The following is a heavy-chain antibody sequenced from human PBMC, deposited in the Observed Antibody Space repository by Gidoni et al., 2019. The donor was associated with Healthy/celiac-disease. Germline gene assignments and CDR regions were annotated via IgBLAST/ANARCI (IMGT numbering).Heavy chain of an antibody. CDR3: ARDRLTGTTLDYFDY. CDR1: GGSISSGDYY. Sequence: QVRLQESGPGLVKSSQTLSLTCTVSGGSISSGDYYWSWIRQPPGKGLEWIGYIYYSGSTYYNPSLKSRVTISVDTSKNQFSLKLSSVTAADTAVYYCARDRLTGTTLDYFDYWGQGTLVTVSS. CDR2: IYYSGST. J-gene: IGHJ4*02. V-gene: IGHV4-30-4*01. D-gene: IGHD1-7*01.